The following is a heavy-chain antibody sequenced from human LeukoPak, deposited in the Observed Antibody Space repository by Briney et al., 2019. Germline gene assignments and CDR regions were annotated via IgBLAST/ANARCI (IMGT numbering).Heavy chain of an antibody. D-gene: IGHD3-3*01. V-gene: IGHV4-34*01. CDR1: GGSFSGYY. CDR2: INHSGST. Sequence: SETLSLTCAVYGGSFSGYYWSWIRQPPGKGLEWIGEINHSGSTNYNPSLKSRVTISVDTSKNQFSLKLSSVTAADTAVYYCARDNDFWSGYGYYFDYWGQGTLVTVSS. CDR3: ARDNDFWSGYGYYFDY. J-gene: IGHJ4*02.